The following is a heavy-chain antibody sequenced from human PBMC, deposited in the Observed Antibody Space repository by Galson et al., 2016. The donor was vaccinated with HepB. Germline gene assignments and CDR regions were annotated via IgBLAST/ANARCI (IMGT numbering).Heavy chain of an antibody. CDR2: INPSGDST. CDR1: GYTFTSYY. Sequence: SVKVSCKASGYTFTSYYMHWVRQAPGQGLEWMGAINPSGDSTSYAKKFQGKVTMTRDTSRTTVYMELNSLRSEDRAAYYCARKSTDHYENSGLGYWGQGTLVTVSS. J-gene: IGHJ4*02. CDR3: ARKSTDHYENSGLGY. D-gene: IGHD3-22*01. V-gene: IGHV1-46*01.